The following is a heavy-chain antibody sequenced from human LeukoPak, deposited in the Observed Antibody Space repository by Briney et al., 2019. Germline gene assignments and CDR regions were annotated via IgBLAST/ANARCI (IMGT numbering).Heavy chain of an antibody. V-gene: IGHV1-18*01. CDR1: GYTFTSHG. CDR3: AKDYYDSSGYYYDY. J-gene: IGHJ4*02. CDR2: ISAYNGNA. Sequence: ASVKVSCKASGYTFTSHGISWVRQAPGQGLEWMGWISAYNGNANYAQKLQGRVTMTTDTSTSTAYMELRSLRSDDTAVYYCAKDYYDSSGYYYDYWGQGTLVTVSS. D-gene: IGHD3-22*01.